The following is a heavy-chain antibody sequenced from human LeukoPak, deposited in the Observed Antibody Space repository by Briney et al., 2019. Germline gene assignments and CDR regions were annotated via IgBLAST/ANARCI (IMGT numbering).Heavy chain of an antibody. V-gene: IGHV3-23*01. CDR1: GFTFSTYG. Sequence: GGSLRLSCAASGFTFSTYGMSWVRQAPGKGLEWVSAISGSGGSTYYADSVEGRFTISRDNSKYTLYLQMNSLRAEDTAVYYCAAVDVDTAFPWGQGSLVTVSS. D-gene: IGHD5-18*01. CDR2: ISGSGGST. CDR3: AAVDVDTAFP. J-gene: IGHJ5*02.